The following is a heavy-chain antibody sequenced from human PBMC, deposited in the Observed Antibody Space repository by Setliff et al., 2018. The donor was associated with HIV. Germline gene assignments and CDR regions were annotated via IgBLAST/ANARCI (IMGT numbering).Heavy chain of an antibody. CDR3: ARRWHIVVVTATDAFDI. CDR1: GDFFSSDYY. V-gene: IGHV4-38-2*02. D-gene: IGHD2-21*02. CDR2: FYYSGST. Sequence: PSETPSLTCTVSGDFFSSDYYWGWIRQSPGKGLEWIGSFYYSGSTYYNPSLKSRVTISVDTSKNQFSLKLSSVTAADTAVYYCARRWHIVVVTATDAFDIWGQGTMVTVSS. J-gene: IGHJ3*02.